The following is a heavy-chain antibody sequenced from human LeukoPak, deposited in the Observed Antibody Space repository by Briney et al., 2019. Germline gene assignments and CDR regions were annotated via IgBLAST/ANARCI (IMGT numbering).Heavy chain of an antibody. CDR2: ISAYNGNT. CDR1: GYTFTNHG. Sequence: ASVTVSCKASGYTFTNHGINWVRQAPGQGLEWMGWISAYNGNTNYAQKLQGRVTMTTDTSTSTAYMELRSLRSDDTAVYYCARDDVAVAKFDYWGQGTLVTVSS. CDR3: ARDDVAVAKFDY. D-gene: IGHD6-19*01. V-gene: IGHV1-18*01. J-gene: IGHJ4*02.